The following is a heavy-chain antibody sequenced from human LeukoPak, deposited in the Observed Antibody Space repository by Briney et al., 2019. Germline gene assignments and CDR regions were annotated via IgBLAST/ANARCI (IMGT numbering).Heavy chain of an antibody. CDR2: ISYDGSNK. CDR3: ARDKEDSSGFPLGY. Sequence: PGRSLRLSCAASGFTFSSYAMHWVRQAPGKGLEWVAVISYDGSNKYYADSVKGRFTISRDNSKNTLYLQMNSLRAEDTAVYYCARDKEDSSGFPLGYWGQGTLVTVSS. V-gene: IGHV3-30*04. CDR1: GFTFSSYA. D-gene: IGHD3-22*01. J-gene: IGHJ4*02.